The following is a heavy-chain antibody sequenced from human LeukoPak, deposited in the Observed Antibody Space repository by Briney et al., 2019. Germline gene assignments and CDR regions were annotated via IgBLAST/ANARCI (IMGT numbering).Heavy chain of an antibody. Sequence: GGSLRLSCAASGFTFSSYAMSWVRQAPGKGLEWVSAISGSGGSTYYADSVKGRFTISRDNSKNTLYLQMNSLRAEDTAVYYCAKPLWFGELEWGGYDYWGQGTLVTVSS. V-gene: IGHV3-23*01. D-gene: IGHD3-10*01. J-gene: IGHJ4*02. CDR2: ISGSGGST. CDR1: GFTFSSYA. CDR3: AKPLWFGELEWGGYDY.